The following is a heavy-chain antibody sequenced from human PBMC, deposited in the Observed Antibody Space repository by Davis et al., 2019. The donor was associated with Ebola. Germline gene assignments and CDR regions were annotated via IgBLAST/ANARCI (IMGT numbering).Heavy chain of an antibody. CDR3: ASDILTGLDF. Sequence: GGSLRLSCAASGFTFSSYSMNWVRQAPGKGLEWVSSISSSSSYIYYADSVKGRFTISRGNAKNSLYLQMNSLRAEDTAVYYCASDILTGLDFWGQGTLVTVSS. D-gene: IGHD3-9*01. J-gene: IGHJ4*02. CDR1: GFTFSSYS. CDR2: ISSSSSYI. V-gene: IGHV3-21*04.